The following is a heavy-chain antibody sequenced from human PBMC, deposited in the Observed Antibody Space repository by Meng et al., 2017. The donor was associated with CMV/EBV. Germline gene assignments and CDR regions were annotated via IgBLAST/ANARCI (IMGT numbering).Heavy chain of an antibody. CDR2: INPNSGGT. CDR1: GYTFTGYY. V-gene: IGHV1-2*02. D-gene: IGHD6-13*01. Sequence: QGQLVPAGAEVKKPGASVKVSWKVSGYTFTGYYMHWMRQAPGQGLEWMGWINPNSGGTNNAQKFQGRVTMTRGTSISTAYMELSRLRSDDTAVYYCARQHNSSSWIINWFDPWGQGTLVTVSS. J-gene: IGHJ5*02. CDR3: ARQHNSSSWIINWFDP.